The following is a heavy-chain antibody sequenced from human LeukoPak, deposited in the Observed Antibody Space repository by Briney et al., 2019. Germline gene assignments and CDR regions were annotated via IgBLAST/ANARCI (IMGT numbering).Heavy chain of an antibody. CDR3: AREGSATARPFVSNDY. CDR2: IHTSGST. Sequence: SETLSLTCTVSGGSISSYYWSWIRQPAGKGLEWIGRIHTSGSTVCNPSFKSRVTMSVDTSKNQFSLKVRSVTAADTAVYYCAREGSATARPFVSNDYWGQGTLVTVSS. V-gene: IGHV4-4*07. D-gene: IGHD6-6*01. J-gene: IGHJ4*02. CDR1: GGSISSYY.